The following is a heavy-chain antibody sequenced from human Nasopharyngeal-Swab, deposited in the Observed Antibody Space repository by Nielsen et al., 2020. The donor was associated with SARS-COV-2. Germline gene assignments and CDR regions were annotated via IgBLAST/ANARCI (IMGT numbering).Heavy chain of an antibody. CDR2: ISWNSGST. Sequence: GGSLRLSCAASGFTFDDYAMHWVRQAPGKGLEWVSGISWNSGSTGYADSVKGRFTISRDNSKNTLYLQMNSLRAEDTAVYYCARGVFRATFGGAGGEKPYWGQGTLVTVSS. CDR3: ARGVFRATFGGAGGEKPY. V-gene: IGHV3-9*01. D-gene: IGHD3-16*01. CDR1: GFTFDDYA. J-gene: IGHJ4*02.